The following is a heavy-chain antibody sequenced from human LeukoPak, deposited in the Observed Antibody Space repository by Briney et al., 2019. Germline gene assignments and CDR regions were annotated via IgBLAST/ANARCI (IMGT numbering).Heavy chain of an antibody. CDR3: ARDSYSKNDY. CDR2: ISSSSSTI. V-gene: IGHV3-48*01. CDR1: GFTFSSYS. Sequence: PGGSLRLSCAASGFTFSSYSMNWVRQAPGKGLEWVSYISSSSSTIYYGASVKGRFTFSRDNAKNSLYLQMNSLRAEDTAVYFCARDSYSKNDYWGQGTLVTVSS. D-gene: IGHD4-11*01. J-gene: IGHJ4*02.